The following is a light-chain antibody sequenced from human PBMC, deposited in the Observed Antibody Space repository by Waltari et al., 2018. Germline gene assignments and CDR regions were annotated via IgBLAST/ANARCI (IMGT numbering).Light chain of an antibody. CDR3: HQYNSFPYS. Sequence: DIQMTQSPSTLSASVGDRVTITCRASQSFSTWLAWYQQKPGKAPKFLIYETSTLGSGVPSRFSGSGSGTEFTLTISSPQPDDFATYYCHQYNSFPYSFGQGTKLEI. J-gene: IGKJ2*03. V-gene: IGKV1-5*03. CDR1: QSFSTW. CDR2: ETS.